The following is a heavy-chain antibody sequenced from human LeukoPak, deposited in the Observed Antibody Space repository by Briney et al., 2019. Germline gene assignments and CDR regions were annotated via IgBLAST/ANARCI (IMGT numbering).Heavy chain of an antibody. CDR2: ISYNGNNK. J-gene: IGHJ4*02. CDR3: AREAEGNDY. CDR1: GFTFDDYG. Sequence: HPGGSLRLSCAASGFTFDDYGMSWVRQAPGKGLEWVAVISYNGNNKYYADSVKGRFTISRDNSKNTLYLQMNSLRAEDTAVYYCAREAEGNDYWGQGTLVTVSS. V-gene: IGHV3-30*03. D-gene: IGHD2-15*01.